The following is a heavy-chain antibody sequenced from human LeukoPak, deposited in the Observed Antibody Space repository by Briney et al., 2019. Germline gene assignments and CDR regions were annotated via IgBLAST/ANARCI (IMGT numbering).Heavy chain of an antibody. D-gene: IGHD1-26*01. Sequence: SETLSLTCTVSGVSISTSTYYWAWIRQPPGKGLEWIGSMFYRGSTYYNPSLKSRVTISVDTSKNQFSLKLSSVTASDTAIFYCARQGGWGGAASLIEYWGQGTLVTVPS. CDR2: MFYRGST. CDR3: ARQGGWGGAASLIEY. CDR1: GVSISTSTYY. V-gene: IGHV4-39*01. J-gene: IGHJ4*02.